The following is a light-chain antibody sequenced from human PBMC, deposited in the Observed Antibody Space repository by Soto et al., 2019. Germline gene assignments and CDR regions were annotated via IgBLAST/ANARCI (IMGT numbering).Light chain of an antibody. J-gene: IGKJ4*01. CDR1: QSITNW. Sequence: DIQLTQSPFTLSASVGDRVTITCRASQSITNWLAWYQQTPGKAPNLLIFAASTLQSGVPSRFSGSGSGTDFTLTIRSLQPEDFATYYCQQSYTAPLTFGGGTKVDIK. CDR2: AAS. V-gene: IGKV1-39*01. CDR3: QQSYTAPLT.